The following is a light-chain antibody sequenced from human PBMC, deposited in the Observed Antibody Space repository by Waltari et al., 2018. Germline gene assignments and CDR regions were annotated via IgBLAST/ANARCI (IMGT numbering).Light chain of an antibody. CDR2: EVS. V-gene: IGKV3-11*01. CDR1: QSVGTY. J-gene: IGKJ4*01. CDR3: QQRRNWPLT. Sequence: EIVLTQSPAILSFSPGERATLSCRASQSVGTYLAWYQQRPGQSPLLLIYEVSNRATGIPARFTGSGSETDFTLTISSLQPEDFAVYYCQQRRNWPLTFGGGTRVQI.